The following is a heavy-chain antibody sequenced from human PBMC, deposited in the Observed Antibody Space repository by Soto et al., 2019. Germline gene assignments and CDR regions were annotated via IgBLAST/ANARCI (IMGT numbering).Heavy chain of an antibody. Sequence: GESLKISCVASGFTFNNYWMSWVRQAPGKGLEWVANMKPDGSQIYYADSVKGRFTISRDNSKNTLYLQMNSLRAEDTAVYYCAKARGLARDYYYYGMDVWGQGTTVTVSS. CDR2: MKPDGSQI. V-gene: IGHV3-7*02. J-gene: IGHJ6*02. CDR1: GFTFNNYW. CDR3: AKARGLARDYYYYGMDV. D-gene: IGHD6-19*01.